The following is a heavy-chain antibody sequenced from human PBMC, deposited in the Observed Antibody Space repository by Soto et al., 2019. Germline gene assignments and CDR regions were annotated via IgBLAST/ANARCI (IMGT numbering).Heavy chain of an antibody. J-gene: IGHJ4*02. CDR2: IKSKTDGGTT. CDR3: TPDNLGATNFSGY. V-gene: IGHV3-15*01. D-gene: IGHD1-26*01. Sequence: GGSLRLSCAASGFTFSNAWMSWVRQAPGKGLEWVGRIKSKTDGGTTDYDAPVKGRFTISRDDSKNTLYLQMNSLKTEDTVVYYCTPDNLGATNFSGYWGQGTLVTVSS. CDR1: GFTFSNAW.